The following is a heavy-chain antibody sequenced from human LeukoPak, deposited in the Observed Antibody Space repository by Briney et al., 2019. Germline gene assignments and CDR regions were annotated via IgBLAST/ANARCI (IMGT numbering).Heavy chain of an antibody. CDR2: ISSTSGYI. CDR3: ARDLGITISNPTLDY. D-gene: IGHD1-14*01. CDR1: GFTFSSYA. Sequence: GGSLRLSCAASGFTFSSYAMSWVRQAPGKGLEWVSSISSTSGYICYPESLRGRFTISRDNAKKSLYLQLSSLRAEDTAVYYCARDLGITISNPTLDYWGQGTLVTVSS. V-gene: IGHV3-21*01. J-gene: IGHJ4*02.